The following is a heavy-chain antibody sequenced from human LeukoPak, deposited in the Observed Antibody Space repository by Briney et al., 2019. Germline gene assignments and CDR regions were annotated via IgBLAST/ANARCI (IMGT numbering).Heavy chain of an antibody. CDR2: INSDGSST. D-gene: IGHD6-19*01. V-gene: IGHV3-74*01. CDR3: ARAGFFGSVAVAGYYYYGMDV. J-gene: IGHJ6*02. CDR1: GFTFSSYW. Sequence: QPGGSLRLSCAASGFTFSSYWMHWVRQAPGKGVVWVSRINSDGSSTSYADSVKGRFTISRDNAKNTLYLQMNSLRAEDTAVYYCARAGFFGSVAVAGYYYYGMDVWGQGTTVTVSS.